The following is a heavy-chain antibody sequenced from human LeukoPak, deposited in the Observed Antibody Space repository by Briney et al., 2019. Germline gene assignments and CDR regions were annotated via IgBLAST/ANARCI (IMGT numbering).Heavy chain of an antibody. CDR3: ARRMRRQTYNWFDP. Sequence: GSVKVSCKATGYTFTSYDINWERQATGQGLEWMGWMNPNSGNIGYAQKFQGRVTITRNTSISTAYMELSSLRSEDTAVYYCARRMRRQTYNWFDPWGQGTLVTVSS. CDR1: GYTFTSYD. CDR2: MNPNSGNI. J-gene: IGHJ5*02. V-gene: IGHV1-8*03.